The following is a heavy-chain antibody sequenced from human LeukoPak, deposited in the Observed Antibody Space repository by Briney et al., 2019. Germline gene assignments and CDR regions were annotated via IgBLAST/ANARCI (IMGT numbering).Heavy chain of an antibody. J-gene: IGHJ6*02. CDR1: GYTFTGYY. D-gene: IGHD6-19*01. CDR2: INPNSGGT. CDR3: ARELAVAGDGDV. V-gene: IGHV1-2*02. Sequence: ASVKVSCKASGYTFTGYYMHWVRQAPGQGLEWMGWINPNSGGTNYAQKFQGRVTMTRDTSISTAYMELSRLRSEDTAVYYCARELAVAGDGDVWGQGTTVTVSS.